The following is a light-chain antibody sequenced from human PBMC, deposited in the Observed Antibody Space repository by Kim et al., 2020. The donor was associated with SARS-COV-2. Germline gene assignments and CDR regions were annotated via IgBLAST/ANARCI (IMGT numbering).Light chain of an antibody. CDR2: SNN. CDR3: AAWEDSLNGWV. V-gene: IGLV1-44*01. J-gene: IGLJ3*02. CDR1: SSNIGSNT. Sequence: QSVLTQPPSASGTPGQRVTISCSGSSSNIGSNTVNWYQQLPGTAPKLLIYSNNQRPSGVPDRFSGSKSGTSASLAISGLQSEDEADYYCAAWEDSLNGWVFGGGTQLTVL.